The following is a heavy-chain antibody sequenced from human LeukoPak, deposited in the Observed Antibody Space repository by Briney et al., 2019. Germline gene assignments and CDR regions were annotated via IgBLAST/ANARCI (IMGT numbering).Heavy chain of an antibody. CDR1: GFTFSSYD. Sequence: GGSLRLSCAASGFTFSSYDMHWVRQATGKGLEWVSAIGTAGDTYYPGSVKGRFTISRENAKNSLYLQMNSLRAEDTAVYYCAREVAARRNYFDYWGQGTLVTVSS. CDR3: AREVAARRNYFDY. CDR2: IGTAGDT. J-gene: IGHJ4*02. D-gene: IGHD6-6*01. V-gene: IGHV3-13*01.